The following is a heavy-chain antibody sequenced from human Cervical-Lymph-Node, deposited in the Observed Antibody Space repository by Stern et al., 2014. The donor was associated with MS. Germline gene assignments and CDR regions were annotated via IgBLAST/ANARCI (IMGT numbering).Heavy chain of an antibody. CDR3: TTDLVYADY. CDR2: IKSKSAGETT. V-gene: IGHV3-15*01. Sequence: VQLVESGGGFVKPGESLRLSCAASGSTFRNAWINWVRQTPGKGLEWVCRIKSKSAGETTDYAAPVKGRFTISRDDSNNTLYLQMNSLKTEDTAVYYCTTDLVYADYWGQGTLVTVSS. J-gene: IGHJ4*02. CDR1: GSTFRNAW. D-gene: IGHD2-2*01.